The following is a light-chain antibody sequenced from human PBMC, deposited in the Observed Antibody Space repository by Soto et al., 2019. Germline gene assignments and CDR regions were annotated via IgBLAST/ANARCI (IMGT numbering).Light chain of an antibody. CDR1: SSDVGSYNL. V-gene: IGLV2-23*03. CDR2: EGS. CDR3: CSYAGSSTFEV. J-gene: IGLJ2*01. Sequence: QSVLTQPASVSGSPGQSITISCTGTSSDVGSYNLVSWYQQHPGKAPKLMIYEGSKRPSGVSNRFSGSKSGNTASLTLSGPQAEDEAEYYCCSYAGSSTFEVFGGGTKLTVL.